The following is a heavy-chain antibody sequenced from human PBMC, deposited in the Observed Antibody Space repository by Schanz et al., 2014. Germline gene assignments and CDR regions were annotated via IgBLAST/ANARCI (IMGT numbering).Heavy chain of an antibody. Sequence: QVQLQESGPGLVKPSQTLSLTCSVSGGSISSGSYYWNWIRQPAGKGLEWIGRVYTSGSTNYNPTRKRRCTISLDTSKNQFSLTLTAQTAADTAVYYCARDTTWRLDLWGRGTLVTVSS. CDR1: GGSISSGSYY. D-gene: IGHD1-1*01. V-gene: IGHV4-61*02. J-gene: IGHJ2*01. CDR2: VYTSGST. CDR3: ARDTTWRLDL.